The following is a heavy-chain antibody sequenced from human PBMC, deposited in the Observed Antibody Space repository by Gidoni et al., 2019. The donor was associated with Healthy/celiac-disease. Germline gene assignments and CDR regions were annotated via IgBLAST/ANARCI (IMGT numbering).Heavy chain of an antibody. V-gene: IGHV3-49*05. J-gene: IGHJ4*02. Sequence: EVQLVESGGGLVKPGRSLRLSCTASGFTLGDYAMSWFRQAPGKGLEWVGFIRSKAYGGTTEYAASVKGRFTISRDDSKSIAYLQMNSLKTEDTAVYYCTREPTGLDQLLFDYWGQGTLVTVSS. D-gene: IGHD2-2*01. CDR2: IRSKAYGGTT. CDR1: GFTLGDYA. CDR3: TREPTGLDQLLFDY.